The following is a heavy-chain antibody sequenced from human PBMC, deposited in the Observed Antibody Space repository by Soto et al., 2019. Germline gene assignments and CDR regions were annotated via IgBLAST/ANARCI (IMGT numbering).Heavy chain of an antibody. J-gene: IGHJ5*02. CDR1: GGYISGGGYY. V-gene: IGHV4-31*03. CDR2: IYYSGST. CDR3: ATGPRGETGFYIGWLDP. D-gene: IGHD3-9*01. Sequence: PSEALSLTCTISGGYISGGGYYWSWIRQHPGKGLEWIGYIYYSGSTYYNPSLKSRVTISVDTSKNQFSLKLSSVTAADTAVYYSATGPRGETGFYIGWLDPWGQGTLVTVSS.